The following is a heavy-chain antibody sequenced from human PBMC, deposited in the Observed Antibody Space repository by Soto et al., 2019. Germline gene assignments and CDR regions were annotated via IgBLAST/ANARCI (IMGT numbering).Heavy chain of an antibody. D-gene: IGHD1-20*01. CDR1: GGSISSGGYS. Sequence: SETLSLTCAVSGGSISSGGYSWSWIRQPPGKGLEWIGYIYHSGSTYYNPSLKSRVTISVDRSKNQFSLKLSSVTAADTAVYYCARGGVGITGTTPFDYWGQGTLVTVSS. CDR2: IYHSGST. CDR3: ARGGVGITGTTPFDY. J-gene: IGHJ4*02. V-gene: IGHV4-30-2*01.